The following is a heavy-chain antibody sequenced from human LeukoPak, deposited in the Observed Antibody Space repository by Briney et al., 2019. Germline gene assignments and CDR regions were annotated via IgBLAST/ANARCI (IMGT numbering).Heavy chain of an antibody. CDR1: GYSFTSYW. V-gene: IGHV5-51*01. CDR3: ARGYYDSSGYYYVH. CDR2: IYPGDSDT. Sequence: GESLKIPCKGSGYSFTSYWIGWVRQMPGKGVEWMGIIYPGDSDTRYRPSFQGQVTISADKSISTAYLQWSSLRASDTAMYYCARGYYDSSGYYYVHWGQGTLVTASS. D-gene: IGHD3-22*01. J-gene: IGHJ4*02.